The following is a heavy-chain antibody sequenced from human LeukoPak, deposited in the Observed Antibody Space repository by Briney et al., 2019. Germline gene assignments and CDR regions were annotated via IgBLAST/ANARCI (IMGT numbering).Heavy chain of an antibody. D-gene: IGHD2-2*02. CDR2: IYTSGST. V-gene: IGHV4-4*07. J-gene: IGHJ5*02. Sequence: PSETLSLTCTVSGGSISSYYWSWIRQPAGKRLEWIGRIYTSGSTNYNPSLKSRVTMSVDTSKNQFSLKLSSVTAADTAVYYCAREGGYCSSTSCYRWFDPWGQGTLVTVSS. CDR1: GGSISSYY. CDR3: AREGGYCSSTSCYRWFDP.